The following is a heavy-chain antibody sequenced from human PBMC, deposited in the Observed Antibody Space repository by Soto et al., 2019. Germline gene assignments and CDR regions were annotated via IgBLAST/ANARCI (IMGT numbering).Heavy chain of an antibody. Sequence: EVQLVESGGGLVQRGGSLRLSCVASGFTFYNYWMRWVRQTPGKGLEWVANMNPDGRELDYVGSVKGRFTISRDNAKNSLYLQMNSLSVGDTAVYYCVRDRGFSSFDYWGQGTPVTVS. V-gene: IGHV3-7*03. J-gene: IGHJ4*02. CDR3: VRDRGFSSFDY. CDR2: MNPDGREL. CDR1: GFTFYNYW.